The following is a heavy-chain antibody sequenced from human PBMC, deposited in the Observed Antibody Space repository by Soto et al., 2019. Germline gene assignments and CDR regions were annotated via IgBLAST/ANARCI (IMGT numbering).Heavy chain of an antibody. CDR3: ARDMVHNNAFDI. V-gene: IGHV1-69*13. CDR1: GGTFSSYA. CDR2: IIPIFGTT. D-gene: IGHD3-10*01. J-gene: IGHJ3*02. Sequence: SVKVSCKASGGTFSSYAISWVRQAPGQGLEWMGGIIPIFGTTNYAQKFQGRVTITADESTSTAYMELSSLRSEDTAVYYCARDMVHNNAFDIWGQGTMVTVS.